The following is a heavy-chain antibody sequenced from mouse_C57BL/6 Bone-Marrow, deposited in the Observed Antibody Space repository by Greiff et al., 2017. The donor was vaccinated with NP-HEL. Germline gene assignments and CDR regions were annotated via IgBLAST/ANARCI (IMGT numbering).Heavy chain of an antibody. J-gene: IGHJ4*01. D-gene: IGHD2-3*01. CDR1: GYTFTDYY. Sequence: EVQLQQSGPELVKPGASVKISCKASGYTFTDYYMHWVKQSHGKSLEWIGDINPNNGGTSYNQKFKGKATLTVDTSSSTAYMELRSLTSEDSAVYYCARPLYYYAMDYWGQGTSVTVSS. CDR2: INPNNGGT. V-gene: IGHV1-26*01. CDR3: ARPLYYYAMDY.